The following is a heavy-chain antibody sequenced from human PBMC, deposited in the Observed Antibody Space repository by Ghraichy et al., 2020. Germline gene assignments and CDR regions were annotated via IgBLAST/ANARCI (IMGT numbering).Heavy chain of an antibody. CDR3: AKGLNSGNFDY. V-gene: IGHV3-30*18. CDR1: GFTFSSYG. J-gene: IGHJ4*02. Sequence: GGSLRLSCAASGFTFSSYGMHWVRQAPGKGLEWVAVISYDGSNKYYADSVKGRFTISRDNSKNTLYLQMNSLRAEDTAVYYCAKGLNSGNFDYWGQGTLVTVSS. D-gene: IGHD1-1*01. CDR2: ISYDGSNK.